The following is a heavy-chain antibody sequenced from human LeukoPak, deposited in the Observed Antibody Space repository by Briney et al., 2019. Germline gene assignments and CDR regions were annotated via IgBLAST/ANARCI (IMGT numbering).Heavy chain of an antibody. CDR3: ARGWLGADRAFDI. CDR1: GFTFSSYS. D-gene: IGHD3-10*01. V-gene: IGHV3-48*04. CDR2: ISSSSSTI. Sequence: GGSLRLSCAASGFTFSSYSMNWVRQAPGKGLEWVSYISSSSSTIYYADSVKGRFTISRDNAKNSLYLQMNSLRAEDTAVYYCARGWLGADRAFDIWGQGTMVTVSS. J-gene: IGHJ3*02.